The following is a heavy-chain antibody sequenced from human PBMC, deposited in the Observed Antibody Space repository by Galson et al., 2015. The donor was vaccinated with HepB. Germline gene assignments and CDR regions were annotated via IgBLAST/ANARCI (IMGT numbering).Heavy chain of an antibody. CDR2: IKGRGYTR. CDR3: VKEGSWFGGNWFDP. Sequence: SLRLSCAGSGFLFRNPAMAWVRQAPGKGLEWVAGIKGRGYTRSCSDAVKGHFSISIDKTKDNVFLQLDNLSAEDTDVYYCVKEGSWFGGNWFDPWGQGALVTVS. V-gene: IGHV3-23*01. D-gene: IGHD3-3*01. J-gene: IGHJ5*02. CDR1: GFLFRNPA.